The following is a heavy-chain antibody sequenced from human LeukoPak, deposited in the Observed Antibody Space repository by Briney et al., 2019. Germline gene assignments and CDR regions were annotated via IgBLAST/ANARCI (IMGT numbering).Heavy chain of an antibody. J-gene: IGHJ4*02. CDR1: GGSISSYY. CDR2: IYYSGST. CDR3: ARGWPFDY. D-gene: IGHD2-15*01. V-gene: IGHV4-59*01. Sequence: SETLSLTCTVSGGSISSYYWSRIRQPPGKGLEWIGYIYYSGSTNYNPSLKSRATITVNTSKSQFSLKLSSVTAADTAVYYCARGWPFDYWGQGTLVTVSS.